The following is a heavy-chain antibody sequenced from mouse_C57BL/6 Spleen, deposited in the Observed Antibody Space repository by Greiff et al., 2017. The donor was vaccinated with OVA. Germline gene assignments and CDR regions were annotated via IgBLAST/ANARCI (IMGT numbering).Heavy chain of an antibody. CDR3: ARHYGSSSWFAY. J-gene: IGHJ3*01. D-gene: IGHD1-1*01. CDR2: IYPGDGDT. V-gene: IGHV1-80*01. Sequence: QVQLHQSGAELVKPGASVKISCKASGYAFSSYWMNWVKQRPGKGLEWIGQIYPGDGDTNYNGKFKGKATLTADKSSSTAYMQLSSLTSEDSAVYFCARHYGSSSWFAYWGQGTLVTVSA. CDR1: GYAFSSYW.